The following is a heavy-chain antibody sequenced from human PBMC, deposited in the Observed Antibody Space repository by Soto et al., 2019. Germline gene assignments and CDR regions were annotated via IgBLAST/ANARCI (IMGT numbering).Heavy chain of an antibody. V-gene: IGHV4-59*01. CDR3: ARKFSGLYSGFGP. D-gene: IGHD6-19*01. Sequence: PETLSLTCSVSGDSITNYYWNWIRQPPGKGLEWIGSILYSGSTNYNPSLKSRVTISIDTSKNQIALKLTSVTAADTAVYYCARKFSGLYSGFGPWGQGVMVTVSS. J-gene: IGHJ5*02. CDR1: GDSITNYY. CDR2: ILYSGST.